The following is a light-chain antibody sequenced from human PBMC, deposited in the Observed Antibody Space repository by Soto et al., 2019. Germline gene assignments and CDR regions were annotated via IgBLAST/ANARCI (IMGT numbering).Light chain of an antibody. CDR2: XXN. J-gene: IGLJ2*01. CDR3: GTWDSSLSAVV. V-gene: IGLV1-51*01. CDR1: SSNIGNNY. Sequence: QSVLTQPPSVSAAPGQKVTISCSGSSSNIGNNYVSWYQQLPGTAPKLLIYXXNKRXXXXXXXXXXSKSGTSATLGITGLXXXXXXXXXXGTWDSSLSAVVFGGGTKLTVL.